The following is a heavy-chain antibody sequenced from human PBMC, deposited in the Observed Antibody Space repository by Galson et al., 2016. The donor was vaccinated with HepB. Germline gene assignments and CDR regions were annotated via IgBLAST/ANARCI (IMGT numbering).Heavy chain of an antibody. D-gene: IGHD6-19*01. CDR3: ARVGLDSGWEGVFDY. J-gene: IGHJ4*02. CDR1: GVSISSHH. V-gene: IGHV4-59*11. Sequence: ETLSLPCTVSGVSISSHHWSWIRQPPGKGLEWIGYIYDSESLNYHPSLKSRVTISVDTSKNQFSLKLTSATAADTAISYCARVGLDSGWEGVFDYWGQGTLVTVSS. CDR2: IYDSESL.